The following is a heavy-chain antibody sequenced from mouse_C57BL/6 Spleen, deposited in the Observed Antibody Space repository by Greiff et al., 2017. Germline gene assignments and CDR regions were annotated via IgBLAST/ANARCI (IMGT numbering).Heavy chain of an antibody. V-gene: IGHV1-53*01. CDR3: ARWHYWYYFDY. CDR2: INPSNGGT. Sequence: VQLQQPGTELVKPGASVKLSCKASGYTFTSYWMHWVKQRPGQGLEWIGNINPSNGGTNYNEKFQSKATLTVDKSSSTAYMQLSSLTSEDSAVDYCARWHYWYYFDYWGQGTTLTVSS. J-gene: IGHJ2*01. CDR1: GYTFTSYW. D-gene: IGHD1-2*01.